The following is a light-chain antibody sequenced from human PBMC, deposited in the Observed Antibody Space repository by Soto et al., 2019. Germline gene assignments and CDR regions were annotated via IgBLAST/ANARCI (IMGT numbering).Light chain of an antibody. Sequence: VMTQTPLSLSVAPGQPASISCKSSQSLLHITGETFLFWYQQKPGQAPRLLIYGASTRATGIPARFSGSGSGTEFTLTITSLQSEDFAIYYCQQYNTWSGTFGQGTKVDIK. J-gene: IGKJ1*01. CDR3: QQYNTWSGT. CDR2: GAS. V-gene: IGKV3-15*01. CDR1: QSLLHITGET.